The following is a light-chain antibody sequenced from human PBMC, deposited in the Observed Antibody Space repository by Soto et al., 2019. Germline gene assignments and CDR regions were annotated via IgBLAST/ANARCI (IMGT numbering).Light chain of an antibody. V-gene: IGLV2-14*03. CDR1: SSVVCGFNS. J-gene: IGLJ1*01. CDR3: SSYTSTMTNV. CDR2: DVV. Sequence: QSVLTQPASVSGSPGQSITISYTGTSSVVCGFNSVSWYQLRPGTAPKLILYDVVDRPSGVFYRFSGSKSGNTASLTISGLQAADEADYFCSSYTSTMTNVFGSGTKVTVL.